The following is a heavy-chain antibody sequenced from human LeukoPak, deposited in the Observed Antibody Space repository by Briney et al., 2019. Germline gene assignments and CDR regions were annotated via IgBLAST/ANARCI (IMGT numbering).Heavy chain of an antibody. CDR1: GFTFSDYY. D-gene: IGHD3-22*01. V-gene: IGHV3-11*01. Sequence: GGSLRLSCAASGFTFSDYYMSWLRQAPGKGLEWVSYISSSGSTIYYADSVKGRFTISRDNAKNSLYLQMNSLRAEDTAVYYCARAALAYYYDSSGYPNPYWGQGTLVTVSS. CDR2: ISSSGSTI. CDR3: ARAALAYYYDSSGYPNPY. J-gene: IGHJ4*02.